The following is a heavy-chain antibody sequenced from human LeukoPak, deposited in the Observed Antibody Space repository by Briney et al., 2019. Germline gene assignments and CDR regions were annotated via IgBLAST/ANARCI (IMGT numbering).Heavy chain of an antibody. V-gene: IGHV4-59*08. D-gene: IGHD3-22*01. CDR3: ARRQYYYDYFDY. CDR1: GGSISNYY. Sequence: SETLSLTCTVSGGSISNYYWSWIRQPPGKGLEWIGYISYSGSTNNNPSLKSRATISVDTSKNQFSLKLSSVTAADTAVYYCARRQYYYDYFDYWGQGTLVTVSS. CDR2: ISYSGST. J-gene: IGHJ4*02.